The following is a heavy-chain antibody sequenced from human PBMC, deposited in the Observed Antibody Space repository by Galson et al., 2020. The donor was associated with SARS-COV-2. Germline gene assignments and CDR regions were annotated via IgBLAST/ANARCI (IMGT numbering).Heavy chain of an antibody. V-gene: IGHV2-5*01. CDR3: AHTNYVWGSYRSDFDY. J-gene: IGHJ4*02. CDR1: GLSLSTSGVG. CDR2: IYWNDDK. Sequence: SGPTLVKPTQTLTLTCTFSGLSLSTSGVGVGWIRQPPGKALEWLALIYWNDDKRYSPSLKSRLTITKDTSKNQVVLTMTNMDPVDTATYYCAHTNYVWGSYRSDFDYWGQGTLVTVSS. D-gene: IGHD3-16*02.